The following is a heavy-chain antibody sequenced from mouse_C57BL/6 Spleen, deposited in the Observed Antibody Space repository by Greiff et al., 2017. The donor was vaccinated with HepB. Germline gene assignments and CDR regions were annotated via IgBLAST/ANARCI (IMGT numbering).Heavy chain of an antibody. V-gene: IGHV7-3*01. Sequence: EVKVVESGGGLVQPGGSLSLSCAASGFTFTDYYMSWVRQPPGKALEWLGFIRNKANGYTTEYSASVKGRFTISRDNSQSILYLQMNALRAEDSATYYCARYGPHYGSSYDYWGQGTTLTVSS. CDR3: ARYGPHYGSSYDY. D-gene: IGHD1-1*01. J-gene: IGHJ2*01. CDR1: GFTFTDYY. CDR2: IRNKANGYTT.